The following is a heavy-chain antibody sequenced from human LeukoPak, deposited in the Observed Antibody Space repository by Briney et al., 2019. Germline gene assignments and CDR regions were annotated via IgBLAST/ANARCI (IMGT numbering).Heavy chain of an antibody. Sequence: GGSLRLSCAASGFTFSDYYMSWIRQAPGKGLEWVSYISSSGSTIYYADSVKGRFTISRDNAKNSLYLQMNSLRAEDTAVYYCARDTAVMLTFGGVIVTSYYYYYMDVWGKGTTVTVSS. CDR2: ISSSGSTI. CDR3: ARDTAVMLTFGGVIVTSYYYYYMDV. V-gene: IGHV3-11*01. J-gene: IGHJ6*03. CDR1: GFTFSDYY. D-gene: IGHD3-16*02.